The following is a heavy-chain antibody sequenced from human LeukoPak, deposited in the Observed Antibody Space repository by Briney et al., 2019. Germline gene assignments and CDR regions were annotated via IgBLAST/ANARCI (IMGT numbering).Heavy chain of an antibody. CDR2: IRYDGSNK. J-gene: IGHJ4*02. D-gene: IGHD3-22*01. CDR3: AKDTGAYYGSSGYYDY. V-gene: IGHV3-30*02. CDR1: GFTFSSYG. Sequence: GGSLRLSCAASGFTFSSYGMHWVRQAPGKGLEGVAFIRYDGSNKYYADSVKGRFTISRDNSKNTLYLQMNSLRAEDTAVYYCAKDTGAYYGSSGYYDYWGQGTLVTVSS.